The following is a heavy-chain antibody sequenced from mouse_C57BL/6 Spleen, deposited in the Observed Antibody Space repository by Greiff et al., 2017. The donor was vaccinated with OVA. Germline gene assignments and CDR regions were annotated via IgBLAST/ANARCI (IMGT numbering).Heavy chain of an antibody. D-gene: IGHD2-1*01. V-gene: IGHV1-76*01. CDR1: GYTFTDYY. CDR2: IYPGSGNT. J-gene: IGHJ2*01. CDR3: AREVVTTYYFDY. Sequence: QVQLQQSGAELVRPGASVKLSCKASGYTFTDYYINWVKQRPGQGLEWIARIYPGSGNTYYNEKFKGKATLTAEKSSSTAYMQLSSLTSEDSAVYFCAREVVTTYYFDYWGQGTTLTVSS.